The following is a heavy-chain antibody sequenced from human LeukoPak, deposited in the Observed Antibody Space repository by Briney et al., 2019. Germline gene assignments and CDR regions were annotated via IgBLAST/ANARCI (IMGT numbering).Heavy chain of an antibody. CDR1: GCTFTIYY. Sequence: AAVKVSCKASGCTFTIYYMHWVRQAPGQGLEWMGIINPSGGSTSYAQKFQGRVTMTRDMSTSTVYMELSSLRSEDTAVYYCAVIAVAVSPVDYWGQGTLVTVSS. CDR2: INPSGGST. D-gene: IGHD6-19*01. CDR3: AVIAVAVSPVDY. V-gene: IGHV1-46*01. J-gene: IGHJ4*02.